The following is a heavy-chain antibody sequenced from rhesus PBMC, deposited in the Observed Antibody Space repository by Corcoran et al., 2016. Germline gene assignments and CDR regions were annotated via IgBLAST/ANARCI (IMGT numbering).Heavy chain of an antibody. CDR3: ARGMGG. CDR2: SSGSNGST. J-gene: IGHJ4*01. V-gene: IGHV4-165*01. CDR1: GGSFSGHY. D-gene: IGHD1-32*01. Sequence: QVQLQESGPGLVKPSETLSLTCAVSGGSFSGHYWVWIRQPPGKGLEWIGYSSGSNGSTDYTPSLKSRVTISTAPSKNQFSLKLSSVTAADTAVYYCARGMGGWGQGVLVTVSS.